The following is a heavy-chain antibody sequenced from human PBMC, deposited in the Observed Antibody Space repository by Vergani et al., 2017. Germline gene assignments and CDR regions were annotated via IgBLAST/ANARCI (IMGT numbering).Heavy chain of an antibody. CDR2: IYYSGTT. CDR1: GGSINTGAYN. D-gene: IGHD2/OR15-2a*01. Sequence: QVQLQESGPGLVKAAQTLSLTCTVSGGSINTGAYNWIWVRQRPGMGRDWIGYIYYSGTTYYNPSIESRLTIPLDTSENHLSMKLTSVTAADTAVYYCARQNDYNMDVWGKGATVTVS. J-gene: IGHJ6*03. V-gene: IGHV4-31*03. CDR3: ARQNDYNMDV.